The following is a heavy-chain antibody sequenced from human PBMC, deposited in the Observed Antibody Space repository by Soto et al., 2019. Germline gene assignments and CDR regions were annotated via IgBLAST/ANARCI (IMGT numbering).Heavy chain of an antibody. J-gene: IGHJ4*02. CDR1: GITFSGSA. V-gene: IGHV3-73*02. CDR3: TRHVDTATGEDFDY. D-gene: IGHD5-18*01. Sequence: EVQLVESGGGLVQPGGSLKVSCAASGITFSGSAMHWVRQASGKGLEWVGRIRTKSNSYATAYGASVKGRVTISRDDSKNTAYLQMNSLTTEDTAVYYCTRHVDTATGEDFDYWGQGTLVTVSS. CDR2: IRTKSNSYAT.